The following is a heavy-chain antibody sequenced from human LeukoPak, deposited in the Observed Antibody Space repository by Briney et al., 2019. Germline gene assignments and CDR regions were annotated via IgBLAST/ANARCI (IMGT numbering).Heavy chain of an antibody. Sequence: GGSLRLSCAASGFTFSSYGIHWVRQAPGKGLEWVAVIWYDGSNKYYADSVKGRFTISRDNSKNTLYLQMNSLRAEDTAVYYCARDQGIAAAGTIVYWGQGTLVTVSS. CDR2: IWYDGSNK. CDR1: GFTFSSYG. CDR3: ARDQGIAAAGTIVY. D-gene: IGHD6-13*01. J-gene: IGHJ4*02. V-gene: IGHV3-33*01.